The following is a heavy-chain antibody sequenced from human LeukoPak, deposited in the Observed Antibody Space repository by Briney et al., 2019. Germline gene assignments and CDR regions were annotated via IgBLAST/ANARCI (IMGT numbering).Heavy chain of an antibody. CDR2: IFHRGST. V-gene: IGHV4-38-2*02. CDR1: TYSISSGFY. J-gene: IGHJ3*02. Sequence: SETLSLTCSVSTYSISSGFYWGWIRQPPGKGLEWIGSIFHRGSTYYKSSLKSRTTISVDTSKNQFSLKLNSVTAADTAVYYCARANYYDNSGYSRGAFDIWGQGTMVTVSS. D-gene: IGHD3-22*01. CDR3: ARANYYDNSGYSRGAFDI.